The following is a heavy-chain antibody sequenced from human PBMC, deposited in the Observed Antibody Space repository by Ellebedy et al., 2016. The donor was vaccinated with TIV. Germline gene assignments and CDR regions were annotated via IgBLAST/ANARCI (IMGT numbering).Heavy chain of an antibody. CDR1: GFTVSTNY. CDR2: ISGSGGST. D-gene: IGHD1-26*01. J-gene: IGHJ5*02. Sequence: GGSLRLSCAASGFTVSTNYMTWVRQAPGKGLEWVSAISGSGGSTYYADSVKGRFTISRDNSKNTLYLQMNSLRAEDTAVYYCAKGPYSGSYYSWFDPWGQGTLVTVSS. V-gene: IGHV3-23*01. CDR3: AKGPYSGSYYSWFDP.